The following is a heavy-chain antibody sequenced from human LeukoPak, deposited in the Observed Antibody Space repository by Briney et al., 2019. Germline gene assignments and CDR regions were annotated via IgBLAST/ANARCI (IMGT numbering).Heavy chain of an antibody. CDR3: ARDGKGRNRIGYYFDY. V-gene: IGHV3-48*03. CDR2: ISSSGSTI. D-gene: IGHD3-10*01. J-gene: IGHJ4*02. Sequence: VGSHRLSCAASGFTFSSYEMNWVRQAPGKGLEWVSYISSSGSTIYYAASVKGRFPSSRDNAKNSLYLQMNSLRAEDTAVYYCARDGKGRNRIGYYFDYWGQGTLASVSS. CDR1: GFTFSSYE.